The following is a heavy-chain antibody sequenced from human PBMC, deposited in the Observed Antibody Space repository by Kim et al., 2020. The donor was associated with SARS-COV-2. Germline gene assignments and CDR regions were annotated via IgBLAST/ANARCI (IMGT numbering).Heavy chain of an antibody. D-gene: IGHD2-2*01. CDR1: GGSFSGYY. Sequence: SETLSLTCAVYGGSFSGYYWSWIRQPPGKGLEWIGEINHSGSTNYNPSLKSRVTISVDTSKNQFSLKLSSVTAADTAVYYCARGIYCSSTSCYLKKYYF. J-gene: IGHJ4*01. CDR3: ARGIYCSSTSCYLKKYYF. CDR2: INHSGST. V-gene: IGHV4-34*01.